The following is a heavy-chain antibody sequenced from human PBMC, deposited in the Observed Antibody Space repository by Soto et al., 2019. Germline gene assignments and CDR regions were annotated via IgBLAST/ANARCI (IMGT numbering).Heavy chain of an antibody. CDR1: GDSFSSADYK. V-gene: IGHV4-30-4*01. D-gene: IGHD4-17*01. CDR2: TYYSGYT. CDR3: ARSGDYVAFDY. J-gene: IGHJ4*02. Sequence: QVQLQESGPGLVKPSQTLSLTCTVSGDSFSSADYKWSWIRQPPGKGLEWIGYTYYSGYTYNNPSLKSRVTMSVDTSKNQFSLKLSSVTAADTAVYYCARSGDYVAFDYGGQGTMVTVS.